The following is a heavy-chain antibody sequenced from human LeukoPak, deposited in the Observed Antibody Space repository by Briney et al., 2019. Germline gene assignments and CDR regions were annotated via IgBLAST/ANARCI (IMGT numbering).Heavy chain of an antibody. Sequence: SETLSLTCTVSGGSISSGGYYWSWIRQHPGKGLEWIGYIYYSGSTYYNPSLKSRVTISVVTSKNQFSLKLSSVTAADTAVYYCARETNYGVRRAFDIWGQGTMVTVSS. D-gene: IGHD4-17*01. CDR3: ARETNYGVRRAFDI. CDR1: GGSISSGGYY. J-gene: IGHJ3*02. V-gene: IGHV4-31*03. CDR2: IYYSGST.